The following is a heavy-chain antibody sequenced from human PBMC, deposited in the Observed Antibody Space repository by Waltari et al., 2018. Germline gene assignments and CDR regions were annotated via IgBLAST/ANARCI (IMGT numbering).Heavy chain of an antibody. V-gene: IGHV3-53*01. CDR2: SHAGGNQ. CDR1: GFRVSYNY. D-gene: IGHD5-12*01. J-gene: IGHJ4*02. Sequence: EVQLVESGGGLIQPGGSLRLSCEASGFRVSYNYMSWVRQAPGKGLEWVSVSHAGGNQYYGDSGKGRFTISRDISKNTLYLQMNSRTVEDSAMYYCARAGLGSPSQWLQLFDSWSQGTLVTVSS. CDR3: ARAGLGSPSQWLQLFDS.